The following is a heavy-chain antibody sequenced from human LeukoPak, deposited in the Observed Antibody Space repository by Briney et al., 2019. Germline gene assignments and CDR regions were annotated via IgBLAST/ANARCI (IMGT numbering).Heavy chain of an antibody. CDR2: IYSGGST. CDR1: GFTVSSNY. D-gene: IGHD5-18*01. Sequence: GGSLRLSCAASGFTVSSNYMSWVRQAPGKGLEWVSVIYSGGSTYYADSVKGRFTISRDNSKNTLYLQMNSLRAEDTAVYYCARAPYSYGPYYFDYWGQGTLVTVSS. V-gene: IGHV3-66*01. CDR3: ARAPYSYGPYYFDY. J-gene: IGHJ4*02.